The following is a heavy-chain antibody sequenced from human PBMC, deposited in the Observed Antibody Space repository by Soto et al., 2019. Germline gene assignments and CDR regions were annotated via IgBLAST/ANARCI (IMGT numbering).Heavy chain of an antibody. Sequence: PGGSLRLSCAASGFTFGTFTMSWVRQAPGKGLEWVSSIGTTSTYIYYADSVRGRFTISRDTAKNSLYLQMNSLRAEDTAVYFCARVMCGDCSSYYYYSMDVWGQGTTVTVSS. CDR1: GFTFGTFT. J-gene: IGHJ6*02. CDR2: IGTTSTYI. D-gene: IGHD2-21*02. V-gene: IGHV3-21*01. CDR3: ARVMCGDCSSYYYYSMDV.